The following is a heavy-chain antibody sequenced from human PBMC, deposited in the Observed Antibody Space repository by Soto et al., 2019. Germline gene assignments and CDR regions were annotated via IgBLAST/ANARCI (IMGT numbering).Heavy chain of an antibody. CDR1: GFTFSSYA. CDR2: INDSGGTT. V-gene: IGHV3-23*01. Sequence: GGSLRLSCEASGFTFSSYAMTWVRQAPGKGLEWVSAINDSGGTTYYADSVRGRFTISRDNSKNTLYLHMNSLRAEDTALYYCANPRGVGNNMDVWGKGTTVTVSS. D-gene: IGHD1-26*01. CDR3: ANPRGVGNNMDV. J-gene: IGHJ6*03.